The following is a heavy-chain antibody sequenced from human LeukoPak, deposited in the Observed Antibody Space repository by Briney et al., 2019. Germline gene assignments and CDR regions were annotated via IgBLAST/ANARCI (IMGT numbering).Heavy chain of an antibody. V-gene: IGHV3-23*01. J-gene: IGHJ6*03. CDR2: ISGSGGST. CDR3: AKDGRASPTSYYYYYMDV. Sequence: GGSLRLSCAASGFTFSCYAMSWVRQAPGKGLEWVSAISGSGGSTYYADSVKGRFTISRDNSKNTLYLQMNSLRAEDTAVYYCAKDGRASPTSYYYYYMDVWGKGTTVTVSS. CDR1: GFTFSCYA.